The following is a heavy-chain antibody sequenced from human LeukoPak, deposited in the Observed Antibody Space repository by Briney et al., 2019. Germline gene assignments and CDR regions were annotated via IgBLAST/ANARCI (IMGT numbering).Heavy chain of an antibody. CDR1: GGSIRNDNFY. J-gene: IGHJ4*02. D-gene: IGHD2-15*01. Sequence: PSETLSLTCTVSGGSIRNDNFYWGRIRQPPGKGLEGIGNIFYGGTTYYNPSLKSRVSITLDTSKNHFSLSLTSVTATDTSVYYCAKYRWQLLRYFDSWGQGTLVTVSS. CDR3: AKYRWQLLRYFDS. V-gene: IGHV4-39*02. CDR2: IFYGGTT.